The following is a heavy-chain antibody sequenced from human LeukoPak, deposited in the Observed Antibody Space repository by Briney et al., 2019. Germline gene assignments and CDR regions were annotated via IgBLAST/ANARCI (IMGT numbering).Heavy chain of an antibody. J-gene: IGHJ4*02. V-gene: IGHV3-23*01. D-gene: IGHD2-15*01. CDR2: ISGSGGST. CDR3: AKEPSCSGGSCYYFDY. Sequence: GGSLRLSCAASGFTFSSYGMHWVRQAPGKGLEWVPAISGSGGSTYYADSVKGRFSISRDNSKNTLDLQMNSLRAEDTAIYYCAKEPSCSGGSCYYFDYWGQGTLVTVSS. CDR1: GFTFSSYG.